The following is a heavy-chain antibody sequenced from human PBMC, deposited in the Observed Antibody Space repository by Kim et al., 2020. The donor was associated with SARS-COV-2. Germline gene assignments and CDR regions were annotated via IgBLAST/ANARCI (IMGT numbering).Heavy chain of an antibody. D-gene: IGHD2-15*01. CDR1: GFPFSGYD. CDR3: VKDDCRGWTGDGH. V-gene: IGHV3-64D*06. CDR2: ISSHGERT. Sequence: GGSLRLSCSASGFPFSGYDMHWVRQAPGKGLDYVAAISSHGERTYYADSVKGRFTISRDNSKNTLYLQMSSLRVEDAAVYCWVKDDCRGWTGDGHWGQGTQVAVSS. J-gene: IGHJ4*02.